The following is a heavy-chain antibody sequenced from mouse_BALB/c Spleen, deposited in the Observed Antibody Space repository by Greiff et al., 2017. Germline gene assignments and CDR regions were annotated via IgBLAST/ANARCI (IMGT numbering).Heavy chain of an antibody. CDR3: ARWDYWYFDV. V-gene: IGHV1-7*01. CDR1: GYTFTSYW. D-gene: IGHD4-1*01. CDR2: INPSTGYT. J-gene: IGHJ1*01. Sequence: QVQLQQSGAELAKPGASVKMSCKASGYTFTSYWMHWVKQRPGQGLEWIGYINPSTGYTEYNQKFKDKATLTADKSSSTAYMQLSSLTSEDSAVYYCARWDYWYFDVWGAGTTVTVSS.